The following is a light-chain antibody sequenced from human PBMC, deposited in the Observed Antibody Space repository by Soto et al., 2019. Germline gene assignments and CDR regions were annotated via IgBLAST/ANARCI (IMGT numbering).Light chain of an antibody. CDR3: SSYKSSSILV. Sequence: QSALTEPASVSGSPGQSISISCTGTSSDIGDYDYVSWYQQHPGKAPKIMIYEVSNRPSGVSNPFSGYKSGNTASLTISGLQAEDEGDYYCSSYKSSSILVFGGGTKLTVL. CDR1: SSDIGDYDY. J-gene: IGLJ3*02. CDR2: EVS. V-gene: IGLV2-14*01.